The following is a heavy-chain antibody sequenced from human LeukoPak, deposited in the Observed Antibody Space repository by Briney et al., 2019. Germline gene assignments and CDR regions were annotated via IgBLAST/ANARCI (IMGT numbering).Heavy chain of an antibody. V-gene: IGHV1-2*06. CDR3: ARDYAPLQLWFKTQWGY. CDR2: INPNSGGT. CDR1: GYTFTGYY. D-gene: IGHD5-18*01. Sequence: PWASVKVSCKASGYTFTGYYMHWVRQAPGQGLEWMGRINPNSGGTNYAQKLQGRVTMTTDTSTSTAYMELRSLRSDDTAVYYCARDYAPLQLWFKTQWGYWGQGTLVTVSS. J-gene: IGHJ4*02.